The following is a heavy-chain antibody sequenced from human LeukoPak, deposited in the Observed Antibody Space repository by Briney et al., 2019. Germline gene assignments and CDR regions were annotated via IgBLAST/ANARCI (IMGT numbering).Heavy chain of an antibody. CDR2: IYPGDSDT. CDR3: ARLSDRGTGYFDY. J-gene: IGHJ4*02. Sequence: GESLKISCKGSGYSFTSYWIGWVRQLPRKGLEWMGIIYPGDSDTRYSPSFQGQVNISADKSISTAYLQWSSLKASDTAIYYCARLSDRGTGYFDYWGQGTLVTVSS. D-gene: IGHD3-16*01. V-gene: IGHV5-51*01. CDR1: GYSFTSYW.